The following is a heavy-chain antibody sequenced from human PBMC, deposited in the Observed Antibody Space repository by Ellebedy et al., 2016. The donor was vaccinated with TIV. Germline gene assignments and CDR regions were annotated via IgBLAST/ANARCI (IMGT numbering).Heavy chain of an antibody. Sequence: MPSETLSLTCTVSRGSITNNNYYWAWVRQPPGKGLEWLGSVSSGGSTYYNPSLKSRVTISIDTSKNQFSLTLSSVTAADTAMYYCERDRVDTWILLDNWGQGTLVTVSS. CDR2: VSSGGST. D-gene: IGHD1-1*01. CDR3: ERDRVDTWILLDN. V-gene: IGHV4-39*07. CDR1: RGSITNNNYY. J-gene: IGHJ4*02.